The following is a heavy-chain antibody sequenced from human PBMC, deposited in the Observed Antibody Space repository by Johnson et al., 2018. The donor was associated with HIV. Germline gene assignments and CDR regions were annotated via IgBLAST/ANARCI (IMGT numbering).Heavy chain of an antibody. CDR2: ISSSGSLT. Sequence: QVQLVESGGGLVKPGGSLRLSCAASGFTLSDYYMSWIRQAPGKGLEWLSYISSSGSLTYYADSVEGRFTISRDSAKNSLYLQMNSLRAEDTAVYYCARDEVDDGAFDVWGQGTMVTVSS. J-gene: IGHJ3*01. CDR3: ARDEVDDGAFDV. CDR1: GFTLSDYY. D-gene: IGHD2-2*01. V-gene: IGHV3-11*01.